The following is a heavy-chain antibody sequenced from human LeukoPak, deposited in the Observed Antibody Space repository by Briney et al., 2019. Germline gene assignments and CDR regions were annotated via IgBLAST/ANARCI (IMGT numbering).Heavy chain of an antibody. CDR1: GYSISSGYY. J-gene: IGHJ4*02. V-gene: IGHV4-38-2*02. CDR3: ARAPSPLWFGAFDY. D-gene: IGHD3-10*01. Sequence: PSETLSLTCTVSGYSISSGYYWGWIRQPPGKGLEWIGSIYHSGSTYYNPSLKSRVTISVDTSKNQFSLKLSSVTAADTAVYYCARAPSPLWFGAFDYWGQGTLVTVSS. CDR2: IYHSGST.